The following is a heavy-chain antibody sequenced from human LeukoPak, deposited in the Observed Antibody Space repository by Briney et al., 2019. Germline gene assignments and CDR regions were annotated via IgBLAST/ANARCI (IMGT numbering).Heavy chain of an antibody. J-gene: IGHJ4*02. CDR1: GFTFSSYA. Sequence: GGSLRLSCAASGFTFSSYAMSWVRQAPGKGLEWVSVISSSGGSTYYADSVKGRFTTSRDNSKNTLYLQMNSLRAEDTAVYYCASDTSGYLDRFDYWGQGTLVTVSS. V-gene: IGHV3-23*01. CDR2: ISSSGGST. D-gene: IGHD3-22*01. CDR3: ASDTSGYLDRFDY.